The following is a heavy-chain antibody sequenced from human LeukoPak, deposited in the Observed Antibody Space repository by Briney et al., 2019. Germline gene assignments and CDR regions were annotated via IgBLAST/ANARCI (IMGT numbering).Heavy chain of an antibody. Sequence: ASVKVSCKASGYTFTSYAMNWVRQAPGQGLEWMGGIIPLFGTANYAQKFQGRVTITADRSTSTAYMELGSLRSEDTAVYYCASRSPYSGYDLFDYWGQGTLVTVSS. D-gene: IGHD5-12*01. J-gene: IGHJ4*02. CDR1: GYTFTSYA. V-gene: IGHV1-69*06. CDR3: ASRSPYSGYDLFDY. CDR2: IIPLFGTA.